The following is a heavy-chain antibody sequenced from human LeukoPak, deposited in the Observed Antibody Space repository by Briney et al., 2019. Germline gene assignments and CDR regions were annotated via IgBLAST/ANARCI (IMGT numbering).Heavy chain of an antibody. Sequence: GESLKISCKGSGYSFTSYWIGWVRQMPGKGLEWMGIIYPGDSDTRYSPSFQGQVTISADKSISTAYLQWSSLKASDTAMYYCAGPTYYYGSGSYEVVGYWGQGTLVTVSS. J-gene: IGHJ4*02. CDR1: GYSFTSYW. D-gene: IGHD3-10*01. CDR2: IYPGDSDT. V-gene: IGHV5-51*01. CDR3: AGPTYYYGSGSYEVVGY.